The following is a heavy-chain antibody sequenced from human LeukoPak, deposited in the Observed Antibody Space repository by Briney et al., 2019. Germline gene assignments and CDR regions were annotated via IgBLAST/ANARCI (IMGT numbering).Heavy chain of an antibody. CDR2: ISGSGGST. Sequence: LAGGSLRLSCVVSGFTFSSYAMSWVRQAPGKGLEWVSGISGSGGSTYYADSVKGRFTISRDNTKNTLYLQMNSLRAEDTAVYYCARGVRIAVAGYIDYWGQGTLVTVSS. J-gene: IGHJ4*02. V-gene: IGHV3-23*01. D-gene: IGHD6-19*01. CDR3: ARGVRIAVAGYIDY. CDR1: GFTFSSYA.